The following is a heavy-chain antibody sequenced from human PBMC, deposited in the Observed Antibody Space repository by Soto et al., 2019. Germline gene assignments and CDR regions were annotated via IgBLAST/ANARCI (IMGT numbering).Heavy chain of an antibody. D-gene: IGHD3-16*01. CDR1: CGSISPSY. J-gene: IGHJ4*02. CDR2: IYYTGNT. V-gene: IGHV4-59*01. CDR3: AACLDHNKVSY. Sequence: QVRLQESGPGLLKPSETLSLTCTVSCGSISPSYWNWVRQPPGKRPEWIGCIYYTGNTHYNPSLKSRVTISRDTSKTQFSLELHSVTAADTAMYFCAACLDHNKVSYWGQGTLVTVSS.